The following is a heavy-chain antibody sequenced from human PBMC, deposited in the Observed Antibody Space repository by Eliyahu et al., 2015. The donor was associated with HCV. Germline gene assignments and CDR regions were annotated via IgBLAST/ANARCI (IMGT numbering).Heavy chain of an antibody. CDR2: ISYDGSNK. D-gene: IGHD3-9*01. J-gene: IGHJ6*02. Sequence: FTFSSYGMHWVRQAPGKGLEWVAVISYDGSNKYFADSVKGRFTISRDNSKNTLYLQMNSLRAEDTAVYYCARDQMRYFDWSNGGGYYYYYGMDVWGQGTTVTVSS. CDR1: FTFSSYG. CDR3: ARDQMRYFDWSNGGGYYYYYGMDV. V-gene: IGHV3-30*03.